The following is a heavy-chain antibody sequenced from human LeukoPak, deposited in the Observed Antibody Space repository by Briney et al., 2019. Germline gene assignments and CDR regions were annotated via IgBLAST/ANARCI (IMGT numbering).Heavy chain of an antibody. CDR2: TYYRSKWYN. D-gene: IGHD6-19*01. J-gene: IGHJ4*02. CDR3: ARDLRTTGWHTFDY. V-gene: IGHV6-1*01. Sequence: SQTLSLTCVVSGDSVSSKNGAWNWIRQSPSRGLEWLGRTYYRSKWYNDYAESMEGRMTISQDTSKNQYSLHLNSVTPDDTAVYYCARDLRTTGWHTFDYWGQGTLVTVSS. CDR1: GDSVSSKNGA.